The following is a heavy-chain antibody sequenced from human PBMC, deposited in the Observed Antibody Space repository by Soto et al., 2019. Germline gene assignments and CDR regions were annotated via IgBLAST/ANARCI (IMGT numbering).Heavy chain of an antibody. Sequence: QVQLVQSGAEVKKPGASVKVSCKASGYTFTSYGISWVRQAPGQGLEWMGWISAYNGNTNYAQKLQGRATMTTDTATSTAYMERRSLRSDDTAVYYCARDRASSADSSSGYYGRDVGGQGTTVTVS. J-gene: IGHJ6*02. CDR2: ISAYNGNT. CDR3: ARDRASSADSSSGYYGRDV. V-gene: IGHV1-18*01. CDR1: GYTFTSYG. D-gene: IGHD6-13*01.